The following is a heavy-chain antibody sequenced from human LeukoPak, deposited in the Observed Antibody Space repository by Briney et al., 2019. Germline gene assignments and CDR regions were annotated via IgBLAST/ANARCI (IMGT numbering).Heavy chain of an antibody. CDR1: GFTFSSYS. V-gene: IGHV3-48*02. J-gene: IGHJ4*02. Sequence: GGSLRLSCAASGFTFSSYSMNWVRQAPGKGLEWVSYISSSSSTIYYADSVKGRYTISRDNAKNSLYLQMNSLRDEDTAVYYCARAPVGYCSSTSCYSSYFDYWGQGSLVTVSS. CDR2: ISSSSSTI. D-gene: IGHD2-2*01. CDR3: ARAPVGYCSSTSCYSSYFDY.